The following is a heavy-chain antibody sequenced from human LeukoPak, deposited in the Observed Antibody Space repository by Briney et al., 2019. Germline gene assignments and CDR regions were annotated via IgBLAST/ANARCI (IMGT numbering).Heavy chain of an antibody. D-gene: IGHD2-15*01. CDR1: GGSISSYY. Sequence: SETLSLTCTVSGGSISSYYWGWIRQPPGRGLEWIGSIYYSGSTYYNPSLKSRVTISVDTSKNQFSLKLSSVTDADTAVYYCARHGSGYCSGGSCYNWFDPWGQGTLVTVSS. CDR3: ARHGSGYCSGGSCYNWFDP. CDR2: IYYSGST. J-gene: IGHJ5*02. V-gene: IGHV4-39*01.